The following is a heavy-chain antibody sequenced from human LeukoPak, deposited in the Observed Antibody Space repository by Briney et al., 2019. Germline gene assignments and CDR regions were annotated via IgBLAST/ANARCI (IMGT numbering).Heavy chain of an antibody. CDR3: ARDRWIVAPTKFDY. Sequence: GGSLRLSCAASGFTFSSYSMNWVRQAPGKGLEWVSSISSSSSYIYYADSVKGRFTISRDNAKNSLYLQMNSLRAEDTAVYYCARDRWIVAPTKFDYWGQGSLVTVSS. D-gene: IGHD1-26*01. V-gene: IGHV3-21*01. J-gene: IGHJ4*02. CDR1: GFTFSSYS. CDR2: ISSSSSYI.